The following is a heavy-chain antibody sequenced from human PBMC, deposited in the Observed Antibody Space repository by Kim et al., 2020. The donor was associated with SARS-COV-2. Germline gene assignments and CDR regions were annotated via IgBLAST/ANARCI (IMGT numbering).Heavy chain of an antibody. V-gene: IGHV3-11*06. D-gene: IGHD3-10*01. Sequence: GRFTISRDNAKNSLYLKMNSLRAEETAVYYCAREIITMVRGVIYYYYGMDVWGQGTTVTVSS. J-gene: IGHJ6*02. CDR3: AREIITMVRGVIYYYYGMDV.